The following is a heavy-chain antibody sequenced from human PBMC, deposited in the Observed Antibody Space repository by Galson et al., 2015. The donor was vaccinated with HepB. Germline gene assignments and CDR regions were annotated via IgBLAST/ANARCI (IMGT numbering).Heavy chain of an antibody. J-gene: IGHJ6*02. CDR2: ISIRGGGT. Sequence: SLRLSCAASGFTFSSYAMSWVRQAPGKGREWVSSISIRGGGTYYADSVKGRVTISRDNSKNTLYLQMSSLRADDTAVYYCAKIGSGSYYNGASYHYYGMDVWGQGTTVTVSS. CDR1: GFTFSSYA. D-gene: IGHD3-10*01. V-gene: IGHV3-23*01. CDR3: AKIGSGSYYNGASYHYYGMDV.